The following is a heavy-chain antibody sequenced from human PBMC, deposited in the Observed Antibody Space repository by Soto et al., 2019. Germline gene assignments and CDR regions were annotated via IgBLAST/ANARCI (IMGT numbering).Heavy chain of an antibody. CDR3: AGDGGARGRYYCYGMDV. D-gene: IGHD6-6*01. CDR1: VDSVASNSAA. J-gene: IGHJ6*02. Sequence: SQTLSLTCAISVDSVASNSAAWNWIRQSPSRGLEWLGRTYYRSKWYNDYAVSVKSRITINPDTSKNQFSLQLNSVTPEDTAVYYCAGDGGARGRYYCYGMDVWAQGTTVTVSS. CDR2: TYYRSKWYN. V-gene: IGHV6-1*01.